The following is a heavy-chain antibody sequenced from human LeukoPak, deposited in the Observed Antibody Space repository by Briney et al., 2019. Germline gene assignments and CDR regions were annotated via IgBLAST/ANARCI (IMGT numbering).Heavy chain of an antibody. Sequence: GGSLRLSCVACGFSFSDYYKSWIRQAQGRGLELISYISGSGSDLYYADSVKGRFTISRDNANNSLYLQMNSLRAEDTAVYYCARSIGYYYTMDVWGQGTTVTVSS. CDR1: GFSFSDYY. V-gene: IGHV3-11*01. CDR3: ARSIGYYYTMDV. CDR2: ISGSGSDL. D-gene: IGHD3-22*01. J-gene: IGHJ6*02.